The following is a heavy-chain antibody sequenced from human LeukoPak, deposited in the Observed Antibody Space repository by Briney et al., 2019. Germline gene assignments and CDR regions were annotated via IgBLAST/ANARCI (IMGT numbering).Heavy chain of an antibody. CDR3: ARGGNIVVVPAATYYMDV. J-gene: IGHJ6*03. CDR2: MNPNSGNT. CDR1: GYTFTSYD. Sequence: GASVKVSCKASGYTFTSYDINWVRQATGQGLEWMGWMNPNSGNTGYAQKFQARVTIPSNPSISTAYMELSSLRSEDTAVYYCARGGNIVVVPAATYYMDVWGKGTTVTVSS. V-gene: IGHV1-8*03. D-gene: IGHD2-2*01.